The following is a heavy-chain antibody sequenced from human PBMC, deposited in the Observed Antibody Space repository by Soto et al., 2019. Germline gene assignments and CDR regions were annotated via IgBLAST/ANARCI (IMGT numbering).Heavy chain of an antibody. Sequence: ASVKVSCKASGYTFTSYYIHWVRQAPGQKHERIKIIKPSGGSTSYTQKFKGKVTMTRDTSTSTIYKKLSSLRNEDTVVYYCARDGDVYIVVVPAAMEGLYYYYGMDVWGQGTTVTVSS. CDR1: GYTFTSYY. D-gene: IGHD2-2*01. J-gene: IGHJ6*02. V-gene: IGHV1-46*01. CDR3: ARDGDVYIVVVPAAMEGLYYYYGMDV. CDR2: IKPSGGST.